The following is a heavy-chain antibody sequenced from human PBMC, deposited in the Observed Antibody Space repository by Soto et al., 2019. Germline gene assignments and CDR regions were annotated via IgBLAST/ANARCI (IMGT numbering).Heavy chain of an antibody. D-gene: IGHD3-16*01. CDR2: IRGSGAGT. V-gene: IGHV3-23*01. J-gene: IGHJ4*02. CDR3: AKSKGLRLDNYCFDY. Sequence: QVSESGGGLGQPGGSLRLSCTVSGLTFRSFAMSWVRQAPGKGLEWVSTIRGSGAGTYYEDSVKGRFTISRDNSKNTLYLQMNSVRAEDRGVYYSAKSKGLRLDNYCFDYWGQGTLVTVSS. CDR1: GLTFRSFA.